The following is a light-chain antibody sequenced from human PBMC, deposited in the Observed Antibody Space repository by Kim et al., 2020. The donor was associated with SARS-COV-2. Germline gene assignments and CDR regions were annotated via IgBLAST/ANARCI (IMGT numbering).Light chain of an antibody. V-gene: IGKV3-11*01. Sequence: EIVLTQSPAPLSLSPGERATLSCRASQSVGSYLAWYQQRPGQAPRLLIYDASNRATGIPARFSGSGSGTDFTLTINSLEPEDFTVYYCQQRANWPTVTFGGGTKVDIK. CDR1: QSVGSY. J-gene: IGKJ4*01. CDR3: QQRANWPTVT. CDR2: DAS.